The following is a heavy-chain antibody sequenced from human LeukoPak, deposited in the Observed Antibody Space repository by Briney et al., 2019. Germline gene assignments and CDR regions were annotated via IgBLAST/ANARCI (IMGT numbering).Heavy chain of an antibody. CDR2: IYTSGST. CDR3: ARVLFMVQGSNAFDI. D-gene: IGHD3-10*01. J-gene: IGHJ3*02. V-gene: IGHV4-4*07. CDR1: GGSISSYY. Sequence: SETLSLTGTVSGGSISSYYWSWIRQPAGKGLEWIGRIYTSGSTNYNPSLKSRVTMSVDTSKNQFSLKLSSVTAADTAVYYCARVLFMVQGSNAFDIWGQGTMVTVSS.